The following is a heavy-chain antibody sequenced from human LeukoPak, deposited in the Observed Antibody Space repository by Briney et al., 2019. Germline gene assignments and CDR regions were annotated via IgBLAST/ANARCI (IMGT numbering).Heavy chain of an antibody. CDR2: INPNSGGT. Sequence: ASVKVSCKASGYTFTGYYMHWVRQAPGQGLEWMGRINPNSGGTNYAQKFQGRVTMTRDTSISTAYMELSRLRSDDTAVYYCARDQLSGDSYADYWGQGTLVTVSS. D-gene: IGHD5-18*01. J-gene: IGHJ4*02. CDR1: GYTFTGYY. CDR3: ARDQLSGDSYADY. V-gene: IGHV1-2*06.